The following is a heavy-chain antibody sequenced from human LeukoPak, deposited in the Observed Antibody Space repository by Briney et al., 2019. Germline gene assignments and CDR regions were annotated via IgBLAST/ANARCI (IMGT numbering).Heavy chain of an antibody. CDR3: ATSPQYGGY. V-gene: IGHV4-39*01. CDR1: GGSISSTSYH. CDR2: IYYGGST. Sequence: SETVSLTCTVWGGSISSTSYHWAWIRQPPGKGLEWSDNIYYGGSTHYIPSLKSRVTIFVDTAKNQFSLKLSSVTAADTAVYYCATSPQYGGYWGQGTLVTVSS. D-gene: IGHD4-23*01. J-gene: IGHJ4*02.